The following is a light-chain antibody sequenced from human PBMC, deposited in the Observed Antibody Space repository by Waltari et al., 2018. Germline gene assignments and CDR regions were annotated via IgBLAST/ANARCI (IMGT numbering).Light chain of an antibody. CDR2: DAS. CDR1: QTVSKNY. CDR3: QQCAISPLT. Sequence: EIVLTQSPGTLSLSPGERATLSRRASQTVSKNYLAWYQQKPGQAPRLLIDDASNRDTGIPDRFSGSGSGTDFTLTISRLEPEDFAVYYCQQCAISPLTFGGGTKVEI. J-gene: IGKJ4*01. V-gene: IGKV3-20*01.